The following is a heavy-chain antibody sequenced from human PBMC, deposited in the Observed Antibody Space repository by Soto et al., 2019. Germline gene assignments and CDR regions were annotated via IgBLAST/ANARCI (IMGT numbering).Heavy chain of an antibody. V-gene: IGHV1-8*01. CDR2: MNPNSGNT. CDR1: GYTFTSYD. D-gene: IGHD3-22*01. J-gene: IGHJ6*02. CDR3: ARVQDATYYYDSSGYQNGYYYYGMDV. Sequence: WASVKVSCKASGYTFTSYDINWVRQATGQGLEWMGWMNPNSGNTGYAQKFQGRVTMTRNTSISTAYMELSSLRSEDTAVYYCARVQDATYYYDSSGYQNGYYYYGMDVWGQGTTVTVSS.